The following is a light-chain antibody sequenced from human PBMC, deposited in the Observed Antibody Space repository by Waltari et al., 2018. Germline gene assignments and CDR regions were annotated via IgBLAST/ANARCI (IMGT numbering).Light chain of an antibody. V-gene: IGLV4-69*01. J-gene: IGLJ3*02. Sequence: QLVLTQSPSASASLGASVKLTCPLSSGHSSNIIAWHQQQPEKGPRYLMEVNSDGSHSKGDEIPDRFSGSSSGAERYLTISSVQSEDEADYYCQTGGHGTWVFGGGTK. CDR2: VNSDGSH. CDR1: SGHSSNI. CDR3: QTGGHGTWV.